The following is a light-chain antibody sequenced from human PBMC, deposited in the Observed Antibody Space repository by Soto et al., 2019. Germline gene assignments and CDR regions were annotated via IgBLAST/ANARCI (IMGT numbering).Light chain of an antibody. CDR1: QSVSSSY. Sequence: EIVLTQSPGTLSLSPGERATLSCRASQSVSSSYLAWYQQQPGQAPRPLIYGASSRAIGIPDRFSGSGSGTDFPLTISRLEPEYFAVYYCQQYGSSPWTFGQGTKVEIK. CDR3: QQYGSSPWT. V-gene: IGKV3-20*01. CDR2: GAS. J-gene: IGKJ1*01.